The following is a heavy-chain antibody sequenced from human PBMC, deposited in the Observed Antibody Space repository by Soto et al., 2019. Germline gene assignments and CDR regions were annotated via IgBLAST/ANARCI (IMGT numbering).Heavy chain of an antibody. CDR3: ARVSTVTNWYFDY. D-gene: IGHD4-17*01. V-gene: IGHV4-30-2*01. Sequence: QLQLQESGSGLVKPSQTLSLTCAVSGGSISSGGYSWSWIRQPPGKGLEWIGYIYHSGSTYYNPSLKSRVTLSVDRSKNQFSLKLRSVTAADTAVYYCARVSTVTNWYFDYWGQGTLVTVSS. J-gene: IGHJ4*02. CDR1: GGSISSGGYS. CDR2: IYHSGST.